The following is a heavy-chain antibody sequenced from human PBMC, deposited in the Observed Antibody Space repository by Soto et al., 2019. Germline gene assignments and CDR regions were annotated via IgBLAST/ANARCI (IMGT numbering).Heavy chain of an antibody. CDR3: ATFEYSSSAYYFDY. D-gene: IGHD6-6*01. V-gene: IGHV1-24*01. CDR1: GYTLTELS. CDR2: FDPEDGET. Sequence: ASVKVSCKVSGYTLTELSMHWVRQAPGKGLEWMGGFDPEDGETIYAQKFQGRVTMTEDTSTDTAYMELSSLRSEDTAVYYCATFEYSSSAYYFDYWRQGTLVTVSS. J-gene: IGHJ4*02.